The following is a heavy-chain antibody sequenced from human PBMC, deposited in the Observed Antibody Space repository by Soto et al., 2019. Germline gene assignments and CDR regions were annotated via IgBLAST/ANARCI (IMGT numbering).Heavy chain of an antibody. CDR3: ATDSETLGLEYSGYDLAFDY. V-gene: IGHV1-24*01. CDR2: FDPEDGET. CDR1: GYTLTELS. D-gene: IGHD5-12*01. J-gene: IGHJ4*02. Sequence: ASVKVSCKVSGYTLTELSMHWVRQAPGKGLEWMGGFDPEDGETIYAQKFQGRVTMTEDTSTDTAYMELSSLRSEDTAVYYCATDSETLGLEYSGYDLAFDYWGQGTLVTVSS.